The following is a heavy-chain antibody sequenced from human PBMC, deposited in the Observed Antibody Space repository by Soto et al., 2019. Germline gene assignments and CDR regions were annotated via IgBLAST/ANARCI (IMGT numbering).Heavy chain of an antibody. V-gene: IGHV1-2*04. CDR2: INPNSGGT. CDR3: ARAWGMYYFDY. D-gene: IGHD3-16*01. J-gene: IGHJ4*02. CDR1: GYTFTGYY. Sequence: ASVKVSCKASGYTFTGYYMHWVRQAPGQGLEWMGWINPNSGGTNYAQKFQGWVTMTRDTSISTAYMELSRLRSDDTAVYSCARAWGMYYFDYWGQGTLVTVSS.